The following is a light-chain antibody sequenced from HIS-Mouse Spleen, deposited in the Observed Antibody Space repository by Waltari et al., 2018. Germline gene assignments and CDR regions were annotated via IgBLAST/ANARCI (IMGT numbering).Light chain of an antibody. CDR2: EDS. Sequence: SYELTQPPSVSVSPGQTARITCSGDASPKKYAYWYQQKSGRAPVLVIHEDSKRPSGIPERFSGSSSGTMATLTTSGAQVEDEADYYCYSTDSSGNHRVFGGGTKLTVL. V-gene: IGLV3-10*01. CDR3: YSTDSSGNHRV. J-gene: IGLJ2*01. CDR1: ASPKKY.